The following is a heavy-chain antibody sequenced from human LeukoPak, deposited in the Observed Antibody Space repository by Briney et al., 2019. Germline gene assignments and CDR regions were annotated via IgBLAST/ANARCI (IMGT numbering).Heavy chain of an antibody. CDR1: GFTFDDYA. D-gene: IGHD3-9*01. J-gene: IGHJ4*02. CDR2: ISWNSGSI. Sequence: GRSLRLSCAASGFTFDDYAMHWVRQAPGKGLEWVSGISWNSGSIGYADSVKGRFTISRDNAKNSLYLQMNSLRAEDTALYYCAKALCYDILTGDYFDYWGQGTLVTVSS. CDR3: AKALCYDILTGDYFDY. V-gene: IGHV3-9*01.